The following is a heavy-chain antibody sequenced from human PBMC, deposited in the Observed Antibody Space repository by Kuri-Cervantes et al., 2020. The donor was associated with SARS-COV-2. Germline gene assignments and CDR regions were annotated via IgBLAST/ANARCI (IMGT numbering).Heavy chain of an antibody. CDR1: GGSISSYY. CDR2: IYYSGST. J-gene: IGHJ4*02. CDR3: ARGLERGRVSY. Sequence: ESLKISCTVSGGSISSYYWSWIRQPPGKGLEWIGYIYYSGSTNYNPSLKSRVTISVDTSKNQFSLKPSSVTAADTAVYYCARGLERGRVSYWGQGTLVTVSS. D-gene: IGHD1-26*01. V-gene: IGHV4-59*12.